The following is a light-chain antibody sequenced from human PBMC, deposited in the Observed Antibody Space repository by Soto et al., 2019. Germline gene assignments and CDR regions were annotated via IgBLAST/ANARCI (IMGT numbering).Light chain of an antibody. J-gene: IGKJ3*01. V-gene: IGKV3-20*01. CDR2: GTS. CDR3: QQYGSSLFT. Sequence: DIVLTQSPGTLSLSPGERATLSCRASQSVSSKYFAWYQQKPGQAPRVLIYGTSIRASGVPERFSGGGSGTDFTLTITRLEPDDFAVYYCQQYGSSLFTFGPGTKVDFK. CDR1: QSVSSKY.